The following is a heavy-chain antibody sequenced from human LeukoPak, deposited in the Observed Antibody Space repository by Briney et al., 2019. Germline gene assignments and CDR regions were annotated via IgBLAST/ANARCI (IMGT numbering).Heavy chain of an antibody. CDR3: ARDPERGRSPAYFDY. V-gene: IGHV4-4*02. Sequence: SGTLSLTCAVSGGSISSSNWWSWVRQPPGKGLEWIGEIYHSGSTNYNPSLKSRVTISVDKSKNQFSLKLSSVTAADTAVYYCARDPERGRSPAYFDYWGQGTLVTVSS. CDR2: IYHSGST. J-gene: IGHJ4*02. CDR1: GGSISSSNW. D-gene: IGHD1-1*01.